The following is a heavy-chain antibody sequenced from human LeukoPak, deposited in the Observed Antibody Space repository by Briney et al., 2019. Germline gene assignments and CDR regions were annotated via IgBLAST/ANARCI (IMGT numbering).Heavy chain of an antibody. J-gene: IGHJ5*02. Sequence: PSETLSLTCSVSGGSISSCSWGWIRQPPGKGLEWIGYIYNSGGTNYNPSLKSRVTISVDTSKKQFSLKLSSVTAADTAMYYCARALGPCSGGSCYDNWFDPWGQGTLVTVSS. CDR2: IYNSGGT. CDR1: GGSISSCS. D-gene: IGHD2-15*01. CDR3: ARALGPCSGGSCYDNWFDP. V-gene: IGHV4-59*08.